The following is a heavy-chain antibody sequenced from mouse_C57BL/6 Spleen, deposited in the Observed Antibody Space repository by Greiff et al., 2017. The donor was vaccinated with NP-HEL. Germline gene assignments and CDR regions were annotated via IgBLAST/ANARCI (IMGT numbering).Heavy chain of an antibody. Sequence: VQLKESGGGLVKPGGSLKLSCAASGFTFSSYAMSWVRQTPEKRLEWVATISDGGSYTYYPDNVKGRFTISRDNAKNNLYLQMSHLKSEDTAMYYCARDETGMFAYWGQGTPVTVSA. V-gene: IGHV5-4*01. CDR1: GFTFSSYA. CDR2: ISDGGSYT. CDR3: ARDETGMFAY. D-gene: IGHD4-1*01. J-gene: IGHJ3*01.